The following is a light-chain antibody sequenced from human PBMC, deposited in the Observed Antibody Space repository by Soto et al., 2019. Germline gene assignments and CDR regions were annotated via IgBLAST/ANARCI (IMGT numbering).Light chain of an antibody. V-gene: IGLV2-23*01. CDR3: CSYAGSITFV. Sequence: SARTQPASVSGYPGQSITISCTGTSSDVGIYSLVSWYQQRPDKAPKLVIYEGTKRPSGVSNRFSGSKSGNTASLTISGLQADDEADYYCCSYAGSITFVFGTGTKVTVL. J-gene: IGLJ1*01. CDR2: EGT. CDR1: SSDVGIYSL.